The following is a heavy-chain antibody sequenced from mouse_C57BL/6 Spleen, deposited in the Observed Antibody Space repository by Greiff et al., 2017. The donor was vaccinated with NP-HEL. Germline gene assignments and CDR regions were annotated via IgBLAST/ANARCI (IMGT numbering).Heavy chain of an antibody. V-gene: IGHV1-64*01. Sequence: VQLQQPGAELVKPGASVKLSCKASGYTFTSYWMHWVKQRPGQGLEWIGMIHPNSGSTNYNEKFKSKATLTVDKSSSTAYMQLSSLTSEDSAVYYCARGGTAQATFAMDYWGQGTSVTVSS. CDR2: IHPNSGST. CDR1: GYTFTSYW. D-gene: IGHD3-2*02. J-gene: IGHJ4*01. CDR3: ARGGTAQATFAMDY.